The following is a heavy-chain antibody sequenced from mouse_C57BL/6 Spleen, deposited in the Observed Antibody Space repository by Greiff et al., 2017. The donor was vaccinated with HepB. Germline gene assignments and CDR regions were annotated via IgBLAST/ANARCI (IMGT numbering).Heavy chain of an antibody. D-gene: IGHD1-1*01. Sequence: LEESGPELVKPGASVKISCKASGYSFTDYNMNWVKQSNGKSLEWIGVINPNYGTTSYNQKFKGKATLTVDQSSSTAYMQLNSLTSEDSAVYYCARLYYYGSSYAWFAYWGQGTLVTVSA. CDR3: ARLYYYGSSYAWFAY. V-gene: IGHV1-39*01. J-gene: IGHJ3*01. CDR1: GYSFTDYN. CDR2: INPNYGTT.